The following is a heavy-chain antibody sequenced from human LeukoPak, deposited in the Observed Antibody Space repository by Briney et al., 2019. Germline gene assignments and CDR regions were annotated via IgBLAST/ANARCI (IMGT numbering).Heavy chain of an antibody. Sequence: ASVKVSCKASGYTFSSYYMHWVRQAPGQGLEWMGIINPSGGSTSYAQKFQGRVTMTRDTSTSTVYMELSSLRSEDTAVYYCARERAYCSSTSCRGKSDRFDPWGQGTLATVSS. J-gene: IGHJ5*02. CDR1: GYTFSSYY. D-gene: IGHD2-2*01. V-gene: IGHV1-46*01. CDR2: INPSGGST. CDR3: ARERAYCSSTSCRGKSDRFDP.